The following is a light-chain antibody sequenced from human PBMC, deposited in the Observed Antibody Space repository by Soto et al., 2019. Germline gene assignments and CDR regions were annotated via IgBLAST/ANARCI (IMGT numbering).Light chain of an antibody. V-gene: IGLV2-14*01. CDR1: SSDVGGYKY. CDR3: SSYSSSSISYV. CDR2: EVT. J-gene: IGLJ1*01. Sequence: QSVLTQPASVSGSPGQSITISCAGSSSDVGGYKYVSWYQQLPGNVPKLIIFEVTIRPSGVSNRFSGSKSGNTASLTISGLQAEDEADYYCSSYSSSSISYVFGTGTKVTVL.